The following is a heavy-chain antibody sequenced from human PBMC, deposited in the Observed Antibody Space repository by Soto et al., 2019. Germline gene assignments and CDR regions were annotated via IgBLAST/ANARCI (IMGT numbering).Heavy chain of an antibody. J-gene: IGHJ3*02. CDR3: AREQWLVRGAFDI. CDR2: IWYDGSNK. CDR1: GFTFIGYG. D-gene: IGHD6-19*01. Sequence: PGGSLTLSCAASGFTFIGYGMHWVRQAPGKGLEWVAVIWYDGSNKYYADSVKGRFTISRDNSKNTLYLQMNSLRAEDTAVYYCAREQWLVRGAFDIWGQGTMVTVSS. V-gene: IGHV3-33*01.